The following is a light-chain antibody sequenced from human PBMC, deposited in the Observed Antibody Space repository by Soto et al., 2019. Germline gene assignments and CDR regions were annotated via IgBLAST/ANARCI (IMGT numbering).Light chain of an antibody. CDR2: DAS. V-gene: IGKV3-11*01. J-gene: IGKJ5*01. CDR1: QRVTTY. Sequence: EIVLKKSPGTLCLSPGEIATLSWGARQRVTTYVAWYQQKPGQAPRLLIYDASNRATGIPARFSGSGSGTDFTLTISSLQPEDFSVYFCQQRSNWPLITFGQGTLLEIK. CDR3: QQRSNWPLIT.